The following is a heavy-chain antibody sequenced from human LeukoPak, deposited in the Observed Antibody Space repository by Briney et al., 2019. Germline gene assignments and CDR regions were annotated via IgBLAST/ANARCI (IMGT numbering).Heavy chain of an antibody. Sequence: GASVKVSCKASGYTFTGYYMHWVRQAPGQGLEWMGRINPNSGGTNYAQKFQGRVTMTRDTSISTAYMELSRLRSDDTAVYYCANRLGYCSGGSCPQGDYWGQGTLVTVSS. CDR2: INPNSGGT. D-gene: IGHD2-15*01. V-gene: IGHV1-2*06. CDR3: ANRLGYCSGGSCPQGDY. J-gene: IGHJ4*02. CDR1: GYTFTGYY.